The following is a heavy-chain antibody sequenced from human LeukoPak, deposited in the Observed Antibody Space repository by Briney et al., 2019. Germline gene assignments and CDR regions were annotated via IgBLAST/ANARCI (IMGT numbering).Heavy chain of an antibody. CDR1: GFTFSGYW. V-gene: IGHV3-7*01. CDR3: ARFGMDAAIDY. J-gene: IGHJ4*02. CDR2: IKQDESDK. D-gene: IGHD2-15*01. Sequence: PGGSLRLSCAASGFTFSGYWMSWVRQAPGRGLEWVATIKQDESDKTYVDSVKGRFTSSRDNAKSSLFLQMDSLRAEDTAVYYCARFGMDAAIDYWGQGTLVTVSS.